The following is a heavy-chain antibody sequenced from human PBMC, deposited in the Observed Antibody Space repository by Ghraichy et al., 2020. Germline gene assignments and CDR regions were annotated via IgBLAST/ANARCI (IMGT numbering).Heavy chain of an antibody. J-gene: IGHJ4*02. CDR1: GFSFSNAW. Sequence: LSLTCAASGFSFSNAWMSWVRQAPGKGLEWVGRIKRKIDDGTTDYAAPVKGRFSISRDDSKTMLYLQMNSLKTEDTAVYYCTTASWNDLFDYWGQGTLVTVSS. CDR3: TTASWNDLFDY. D-gene: IGHD1-1*01. V-gene: IGHV3-15*01. CDR2: IKRKIDDGTT.